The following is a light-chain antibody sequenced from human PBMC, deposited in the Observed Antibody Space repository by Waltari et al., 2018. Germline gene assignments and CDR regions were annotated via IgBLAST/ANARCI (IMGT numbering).Light chain of an antibody. V-gene: IGKV3-11*01. CDR3: QHRSNWPLFT. CDR1: QSVSSY. CDR2: DAS. J-gene: IGKJ3*01. Sequence: DNVLTQSPATLSLSPGDRATLSCRASQSVSSYLAWYRQKPGQAPRLLIYDASNRATGIPARFSGSGSGTDFTLTISSLEPEDFAVYYCQHRSNWPLFTFGPGTKVDFK.